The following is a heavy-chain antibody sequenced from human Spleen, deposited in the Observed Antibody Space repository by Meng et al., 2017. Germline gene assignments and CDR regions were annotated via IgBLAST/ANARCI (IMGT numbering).Heavy chain of an antibody. CDR2: ISSYIGNT. D-gene: IGHD1-26*01. CDR1: GNTFTSDA. Sequence: QVQLLQAGSELKKPGASVRVSCKASGNTFTSDAMNWLRQAPGQGLEWMGWISSYIGNTNYAQKLQGRVTMTTETSTSTAYMELRSLRSDDTAVYYCARVEVGITSGDYWGQGTLVTVSS. CDR3: ARVEVGITSGDY. J-gene: IGHJ4*02. V-gene: IGHV1-18*04.